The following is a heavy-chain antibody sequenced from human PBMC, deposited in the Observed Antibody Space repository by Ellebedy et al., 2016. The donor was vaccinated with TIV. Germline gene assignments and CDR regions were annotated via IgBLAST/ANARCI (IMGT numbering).Heavy chain of an antibody. J-gene: IGHJ4*02. Sequence: PGGSLRLSCAASGFTFSSYDMHWVRQGSGNGLEWVSSIGAAGDTYYADSVKGRFTISRDNAKNSLYLQMNSLRAEDTAVYYCARDPDLPGIAVAGAFDYWGQGTLVTVSS. CDR2: IGAAGDT. CDR1: GFTFSSYD. V-gene: IGHV3-13*01. D-gene: IGHD6-19*01. CDR3: ARDPDLPGIAVAGAFDY.